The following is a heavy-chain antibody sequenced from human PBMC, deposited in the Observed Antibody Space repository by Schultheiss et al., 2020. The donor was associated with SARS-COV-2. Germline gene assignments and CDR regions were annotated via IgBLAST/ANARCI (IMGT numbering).Heavy chain of an antibody. J-gene: IGHJ5*02. V-gene: IGHV1-69*06. CDR2: IIPIFGTA. Sequence: SVKVSCKASGGPFSSYVITWVRQAPGQGLEWMGGIIPIFGTANYAQKFQGRVTITADKSTSTAYMELSSLRSEDTVVYYCARSGVVPNWFDPWGQGTLVTVSS. CDR1: GGPFSSYV. D-gene: IGHD2-2*01. CDR3: ARSGVVPNWFDP.